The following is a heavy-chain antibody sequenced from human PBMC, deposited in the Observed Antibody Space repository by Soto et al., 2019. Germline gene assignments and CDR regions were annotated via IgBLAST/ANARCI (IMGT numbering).Heavy chain of an antibody. CDR3: ARDEYPALY. D-gene: IGHD6-6*01. V-gene: IGHV3-30-3*01. J-gene: IGHJ4*02. CDR1: GFTFSSYA. CDR2: ISYDGSNK. Sequence: GGSLRLSCAASGFTFSSYAMHWVRQAPGKGLEWVAVISYDGSNKYYADSVKGRFTISRDNSKNTLYLQMNSLKTEDTAVYYCARDEYPALYWPQGTLVPVS.